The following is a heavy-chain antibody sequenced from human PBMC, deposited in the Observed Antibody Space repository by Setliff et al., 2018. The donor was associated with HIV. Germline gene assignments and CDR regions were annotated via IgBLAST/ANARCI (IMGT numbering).Heavy chain of an antibody. CDR2: FDPEDGET. J-gene: IGHJ4*02. D-gene: IGHD3-9*01. CDR1: GYTLTELS. CDR3: ATLAWLEDYFDY. V-gene: IGHV1-24*01. Sequence: ASVKVSCKVSGYTLTELSMHWVRQAPGKGLEWMGGFDPEDGETIYAQKFQGRVTMTEDTPTDTAYMDLSSMRSEDTAVYYCATLAWLEDYFDYWGQGTLVTV.